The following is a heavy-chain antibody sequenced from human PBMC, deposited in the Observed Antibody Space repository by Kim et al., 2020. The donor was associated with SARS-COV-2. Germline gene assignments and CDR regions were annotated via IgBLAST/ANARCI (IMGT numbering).Heavy chain of an antibody. CDR3: ARGINSSGWYEYYFDY. D-gene: IGHD6-19*01. V-gene: IGHV4-61*01. CDR2: IYYSGST. Sequence: SETLSLTCTVSGGSVSSGSYYWSWIRQPPGKGLEWIGYIYYSGSTNYNPSLKSRVTISVDTSKNQFSLKLSSVTAADTAVYYCARGINSSGWYEYYFDYWGQGTLVTVSS. CDR1: GGSVSSGSYY. J-gene: IGHJ4*02.